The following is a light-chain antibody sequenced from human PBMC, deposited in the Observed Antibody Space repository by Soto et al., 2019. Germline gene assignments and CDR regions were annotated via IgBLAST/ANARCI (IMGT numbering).Light chain of an antibody. CDR2: EVS. CDR3: SAHTTSFTFL. J-gene: IGLJ1*01. V-gene: IGLV2-14*01. Sequence: QSVLTQPASVSGSPRQSITISCIGSSSDIGSYDYVSWHQHQQGKAPKVLIYEVSNRPSRVSSRFSGSRSGNTASLTISGLQAEDEATYYCSAHTTSFTFLFGPGTKVTVL. CDR1: SSDIGSYDY.